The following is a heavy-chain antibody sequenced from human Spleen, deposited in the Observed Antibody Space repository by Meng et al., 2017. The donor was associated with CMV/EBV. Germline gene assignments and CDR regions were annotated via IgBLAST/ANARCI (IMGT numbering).Heavy chain of an antibody. CDR1: GDSVSANLPA. J-gene: IGHJ4*02. Sequence: IAGDSVSANLPAWNWIRQAPSRGLEGLGRTYYRSKWYTDYAVSVKSRIAISADTSKNQFSLHLNSVTPEDTAVYYCARDWRGFYFDFWAQGTLVTVSS. D-gene: IGHD1-26*01. CDR3: ARDWRGFYFDF. V-gene: IGHV6-1*01. CDR2: TYYRSKWYT.